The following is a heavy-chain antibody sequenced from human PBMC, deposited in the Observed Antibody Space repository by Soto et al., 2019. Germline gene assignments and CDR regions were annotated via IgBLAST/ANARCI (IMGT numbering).Heavy chain of an antibody. J-gene: IGHJ4*02. CDR2: ISPIFGTP. V-gene: IGHV1-69*06. CDR1: GGTFSSYA. Sequence: VNVSGNASGGTFSSYAISWVRQAPGQGLEWMGGISPIFGTPHYAQKYQGRVTITADTSTNTAYVELTRLTSDDTAVYFCAREGRHFGYWGQGTLAT. CDR3: AREGRHFGY.